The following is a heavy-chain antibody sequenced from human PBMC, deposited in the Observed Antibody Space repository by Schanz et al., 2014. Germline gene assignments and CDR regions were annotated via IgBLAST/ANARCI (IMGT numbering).Heavy chain of an antibody. CDR3: ALREKPYGPFAS. J-gene: IGHJ4*02. V-gene: IGHV4-30-2*06. CDR2: IYYSGNT. Sequence: LQLQESGSGLMKPSQTLSLTCAVSGGSISSGGYSWNWIRQSPGKGLEWIGYIYYSGNTYYNPSLKSRLTIPVARSKNQFSLRLDSVTAADTAVYYCALREKPYGPFASWGQGALVTVSS. CDR1: GGSISSGGYS. D-gene: IGHD3-10*01.